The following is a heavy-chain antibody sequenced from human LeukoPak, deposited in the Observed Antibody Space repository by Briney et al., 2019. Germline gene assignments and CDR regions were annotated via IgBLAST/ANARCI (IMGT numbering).Heavy chain of an antibody. CDR3: ASARDGYNLGFDY. CDR2: ISSSGSGGNT. V-gene: IGHV3-23*01. D-gene: IGHD5-24*01. CDR1: GVTLSSYA. Sequence: PGGSLRLSCAASGVTLSSYAMSWARQAPGKGLEWVSGISSSGSGGNTYYADSVKGRFTISRDSSKNTLFLHMNTLRAEDTAIYYCASARDGYNLGFDYWGQGTLVTVSS. J-gene: IGHJ4*02.